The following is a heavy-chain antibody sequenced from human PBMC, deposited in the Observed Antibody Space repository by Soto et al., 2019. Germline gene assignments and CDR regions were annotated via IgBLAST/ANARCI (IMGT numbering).Heavy chain of an antibody. V-gene: IGHV4-4*02. CDR3: AGTIHY. D-gene: IGHD2-8*01. CDR2: IYHSGST. CDR1: GGSISSDNW. J-gene: IGHJ4*02. Sequence: QVQLQESGPGLVNPSVTLSLTCAVSGGSISSDNWWSWVRQPPGKGLEWIGDIYHSGSTNYDSSLRGRVTISIDKSKNPFSLKLTSVPAAATAVYYCAGTIHYWGQGTLVTVSS.